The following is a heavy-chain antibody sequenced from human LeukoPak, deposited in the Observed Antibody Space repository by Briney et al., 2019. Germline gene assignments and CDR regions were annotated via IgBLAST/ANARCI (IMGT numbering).Heavy chain of an antibody. CDR2: IRSKANTYAT. CDR3: TRTYCSGGSLYWFDY. J-gene: IGHJ4*02. Sequence: PGRSLRLSCAASGLTFSGSAMHWVRQASGKGLEWVEHIRSKANTYATAYAASVTGRFTISRDDSKNTAYLQMNSLKTEDTAVYYCTRTYCSGGSLYWFDYWGQGTLVTVSS. D-gene: IGHD2-15*01. V-gene: IGHV3-73*01. CDR1: GLTFSGSA.